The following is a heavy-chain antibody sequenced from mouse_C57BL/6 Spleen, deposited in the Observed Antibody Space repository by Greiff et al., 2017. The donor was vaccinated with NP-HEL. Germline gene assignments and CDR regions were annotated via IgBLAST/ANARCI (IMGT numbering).Heavy chain of an antibody. CDR2: IDPDDGDT. D-gene: IGHD4-1*01. J-gene: IGHJ2*01. CDR1: GFNIKDYY. V-gene: IGHV14-2*01. Sequence: VQLQQSGAELVKPGASVKLSCTASGFNIKDYYMHWVKQRTEQGLEWIGRIDPDDGDTKYAPKFQGKATLTADTSSNTAYLQLSSLTSEDTAVYYCARWAAGTIDYWGQGTTLTVSS. CDR3: ARWAAGTIDY.